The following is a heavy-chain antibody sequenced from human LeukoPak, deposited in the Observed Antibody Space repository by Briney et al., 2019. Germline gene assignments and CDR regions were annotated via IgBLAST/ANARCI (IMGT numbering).Heavy chain of an antibody. CDR3: ARSDYYGSGSYYNWFDP. CDR2: INHSGST. CDR1: GGSFSGYY. J-gene: IGHJ5*02. V-gene: IGHV4-34*01. D-gene: IGHD3-10*01. Sequence: SETLSLTCAVYGGSFSGYYWSWIRQPPGKGLEWIGEINHSGSTNYNPSLKSRVTISVDTSKNQFSLKLSSVTTADTAVYYCARSDYYGSGSYYNWFDPWGQGTLVTVSP.